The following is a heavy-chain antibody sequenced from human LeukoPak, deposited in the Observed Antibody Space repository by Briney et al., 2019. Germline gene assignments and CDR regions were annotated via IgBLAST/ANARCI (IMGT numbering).Heavy chain of an antibody. CDR1: GGSSSGYY. CDR3: ARGVAAAGTRAFDI. V-gene: IGHV4-34*01. D-gene: IGHD6-13*01. J-gene: IGHJ3*02. CDR2: IYYSGST. Sequence: SETLSLTCAVSGGSSSGYYWSWIRQPPGKGLEWIGSIYYSGSTYYNPSLKSRVTISVGTSKNQFSLKLSSVTAADTAVYYCARGVAAAGTRAFDIWGQGTMVTVSS.